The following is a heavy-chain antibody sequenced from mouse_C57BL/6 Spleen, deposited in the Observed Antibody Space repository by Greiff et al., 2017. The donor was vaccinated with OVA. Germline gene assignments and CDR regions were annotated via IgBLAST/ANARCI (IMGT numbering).Heavy chain of an antibody. J-gene: IGHJ1*03. Sequence: QVQLQQSGPELVKPGASVKLSCKASGYTFTSYDINWVKQRPGQGLEWIGWIYPRDGSTKYNEKFQGKATLTVDTSSSTAYMELHSLTSEDSAVYFCARSNYGSSRYWYFDVWGTGTTVTVSS. CDR2: IYPRDGST. CDR3: ARSNYGSSRYWYFDV. D-gene: IGHD1-1*01. V-gene: IGHV1-85*01. CDR1: GYTFTSYD.